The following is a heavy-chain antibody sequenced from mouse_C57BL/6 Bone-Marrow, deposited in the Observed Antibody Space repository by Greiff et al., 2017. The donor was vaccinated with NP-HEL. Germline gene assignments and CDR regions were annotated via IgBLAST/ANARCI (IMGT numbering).Heavy chain of an antibody. CDR2: ISTYYGDA. V-gene: IGHV1-67*01. CDR3: AREGYYRYYAMDY. J-gene: IGHJ4*01. CDR1: GYTFTDYA. Sequence: VQLQQSGPELVRPGVSVKISCKGSGYTFTDYAMHWVKQSHAKSLEWIGVISTYYGDASYNQKFKDKATMTVDKSSSTAYMELARLTSEDSAVEYCAREGYYRYYAMDYGGQGTSVTVSA. D-gene: IGHD2-3*01.